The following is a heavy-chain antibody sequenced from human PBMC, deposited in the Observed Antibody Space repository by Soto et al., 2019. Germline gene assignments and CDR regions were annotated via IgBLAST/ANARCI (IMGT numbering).Heavy chain of an antibody. D-gene: IGHD3-22*01. CDR1: GFTFSSYA. CDR3: ARESYHDSSGYYYSSAFDI. J-gene: IGHJ3*02. V-gene: IGHV3-30-3*01. Sequence: GGSLRLSCAASGFTFSSYAMHWVRQAPGKGLEWVAVISYDGSNKYYADSVKGRFTISRDNSKNTLYLQMNSLRAEDTAVYYCARESYHDSSGYYYSSAFDIWGQGTMVTVSS. CDR2: ISYDGSNK.